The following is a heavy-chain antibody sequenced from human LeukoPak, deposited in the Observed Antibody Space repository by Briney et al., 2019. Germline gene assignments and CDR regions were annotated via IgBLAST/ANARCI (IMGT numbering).Heavy chain of an antibody. V-gene: IGHV3-74*01. CDR1: GFTFSSYW. CDR2: INTDGSTT. Sequence: PGGSLRLSCAASGFTFSSYWMHWVRQAPGKGLVWVSRINTDGSTTNYADSVKGRFTISRDDAENTLYLQMNSLRGEDTAVYYCARDRQYGMDVWGQGTTVTVSS. J-gene: IGHJ6*02. CDR3: ARDRQYGMDV.